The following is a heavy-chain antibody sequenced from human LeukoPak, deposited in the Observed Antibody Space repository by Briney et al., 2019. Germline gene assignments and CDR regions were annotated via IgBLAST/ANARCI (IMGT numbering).Heavy chain of an antibody. CDR3: ARQHIAAAGQADDY. CDR1: GGSISSSSYY. D-gene: IGHD6-13*01. V-gene: IGHV4-39*01. J-gene: IGHJ4*02. CDR2: IYYSGST. Sequence: SETLSLTCSVSGGSISSSSYYWGWIRQPPGKGLEWIGSIYYSGSTYYNPSLKSRVTISVDTSKNRFSLRLSSVTAADTAVYYCARQHIAAAGQADDYWGQGTLVTVSS.